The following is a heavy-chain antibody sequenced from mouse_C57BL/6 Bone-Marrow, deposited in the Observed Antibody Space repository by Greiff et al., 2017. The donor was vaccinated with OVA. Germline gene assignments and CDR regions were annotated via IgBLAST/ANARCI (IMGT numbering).Heavy chain of an antibody. V-gene: IGHV14-1*01. Sequence: EVQLQQSGAELVRPGASVKLSCTASGFNIKDYYMHWVKQRPEQGLEWIGRIDPEDGDTEYAPKFQGKATMTADTSSNTAYLQLSSLTSEDTAVYYCTPISYYDYDGGGFDYWGQGTTLTVSS. CDR2: IDPEDGDT. J-gene: IGHJ2*01. CDR1: GFNIKDYY. CDR3: TPISYYDYDGGGFDY. D-gene: IGHD2-4*01.